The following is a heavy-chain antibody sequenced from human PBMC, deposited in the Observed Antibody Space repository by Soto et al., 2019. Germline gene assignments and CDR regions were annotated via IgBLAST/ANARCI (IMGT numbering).Heavy chain of an antibody. CDR3: AKAVFDIVVVVAATPLHFDY. D-gene: IGHD2-15*01. CDR1: GFTFSSYA. CDR2: ISGSGGST. V-gene: IGHV3-23*01. Sequence: GESLKISCAASGFTFSSYAMSWVRQAPGKGLEWVSAISGSGGSTYYADSVKGRFTISRDNSKNTLYLQMNSLRAEDTAVYYCAKAVFDIVVVVAATPLHFDYWGQGTLVTVSS. J-gene: IGHJ4*02.